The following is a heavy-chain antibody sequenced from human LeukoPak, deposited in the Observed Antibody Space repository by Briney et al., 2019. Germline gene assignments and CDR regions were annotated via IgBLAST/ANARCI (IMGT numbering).Heavy chain of an antibody. J-gene: IGHJ4*02. CDR1: GGSISSYY. CDR2: IYYSGST. Sequence: SETLSLTCTVSGGSISSYYWSWIRQPPGKGLEWIGYIYYSGSTNYNPSLKSRVTISVDTSKNQFSLKLSSVPAADTAVYYCARDPAVAGIFDHSGQGTLVTVSS. V-gene: IGHV4-59*01. CDR3: ARDPAVAGIFDH.